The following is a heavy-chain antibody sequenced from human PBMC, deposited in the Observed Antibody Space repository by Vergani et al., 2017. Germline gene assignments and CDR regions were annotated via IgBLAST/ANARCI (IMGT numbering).Heavy chain of an antibody. CDR3: ATRRLFGTVPLYDSSGYDHPHAFDI. CDR1: GFTFSSYA. Sequence: EVQLLESGGGLVQPGGSLRLSCAASGFTFSSYAMSWVRQAPGKGLEWVSAISGSGGSTYYADSVKGRFTISRDNSKNTLYLQMNSLRGEDTGVYYCATRRLFGTVPLYDSSGYDHPHAFDIWGEGTMVTVSS. CDR2: ISGSGGST. D-gene: IGHD3-22*01. J-gene: IGHJ3*02. V-gene: IGHV3-23*01.